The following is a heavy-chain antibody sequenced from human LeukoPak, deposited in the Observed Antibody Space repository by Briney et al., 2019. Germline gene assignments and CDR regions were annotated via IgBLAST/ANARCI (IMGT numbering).Heavy chain of an antibody. V-gene: IGHV3-30*03. CDR3: AVTMVPIDY. Sequence: GRSLRLFCAASGFTFSSYGMHWVRQAPGKGLEWVAVISYDGSNKYYADSVKGRFTISRDNSKNTLYLQMNSLRAEDTAVYYCAVTMVPIDYWGQGTLVTVSS. CDR1: GFTFSSYG. J-gene: IGHJ4*02. CDR2: ISYDGSNK. D-gene: IGHD3-10*01.